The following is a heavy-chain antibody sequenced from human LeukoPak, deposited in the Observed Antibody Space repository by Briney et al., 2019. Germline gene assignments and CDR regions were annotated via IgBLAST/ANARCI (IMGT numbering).Heavy chain of an antibody. Sequence: ASVTVSCKASGYTFAGYYMHWMRQAPGQGLEWVGWMHPKSRGTKYAQKFQGRVTMTWDTSISTCYMELSRLTSDDTAVYYCARDSEAVGLSFDYWGQGTLVTVSS. J-gene: IGHJ4*02. D-gene: IGHD1-26*01. CDR3: ARDSEAVGLSFDY. V-gene: IGHV1-2*02. CDR1: GYTFAGYY. CDR2: MHPKSRGT.